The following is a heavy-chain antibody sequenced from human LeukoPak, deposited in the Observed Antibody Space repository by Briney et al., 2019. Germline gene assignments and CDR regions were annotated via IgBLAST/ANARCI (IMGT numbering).Heavy chain of an antibody. J-gene: IGHJ6*02. CDR3: ARARPWDSSRSYYFGMDV. Sequence: GGSLRLSCAASGFTFSSYTMSWVRQAPGKGLEWVSTITTSDGNTYYADSVKGRFTVSRDNSKNTLYLQMNSLRAEDTAVYYCARARPWDSSRSYYFGMDVWGHGTTVTVSS. CDR1: GFTFSSYT. D-gene: IGHD3-22*01. V-gene: IGHV3-23*01. CDR2: ITTSDGNT.